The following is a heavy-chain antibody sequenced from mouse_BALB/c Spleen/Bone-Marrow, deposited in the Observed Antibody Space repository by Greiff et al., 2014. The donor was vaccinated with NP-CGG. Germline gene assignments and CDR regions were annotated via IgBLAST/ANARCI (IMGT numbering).Heavy chain of an antibody. J-gene: IGHJ2*01. CDR3: ARNHRGYYFDY. Sequence: QVQLKQSGPGLVQPSQSLPITCTVSGFSLTTYGVHWVRQSPGKGLEWLGVIWSGGSTDYNAAFISRLSICKDNSKSQVFFKMNSLQANDTAIYYCARNHRGYYFDYWGQGTTLTVSS. CDR1: GFSLTTYG. D-gene: IGHD3-1*01. CDR2: IWSGGST. V-gene: IGHV2-2*02.